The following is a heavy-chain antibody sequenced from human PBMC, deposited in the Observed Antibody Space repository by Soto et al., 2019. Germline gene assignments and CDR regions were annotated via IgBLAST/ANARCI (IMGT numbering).Heavy chain of an antibody. V-gene: IGHV1-18*01. CDR2: INPYNGNT. J-gene: IGHJ4*02. CDR3: ARVGVGLAAPRVWPY. Sequence: QVPLVQSGGEVKKPGASVKVSCKASGYTFKNYGIGWVRQAPGQGLEWMAWINPYNGNTKYAEKFLGRVTVTTDTSTATAYMEVRSLTSDDTAVFYCARVGVGLAAPRVWPYWGQGTPVTVSS. D-gene: IGHD6-13*01. CDR1: GYTFKNYG.